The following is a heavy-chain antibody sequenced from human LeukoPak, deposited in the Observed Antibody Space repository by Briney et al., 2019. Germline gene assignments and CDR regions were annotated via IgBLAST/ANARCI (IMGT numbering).Heavy chain of an antibody. CDR2: IYYSGST. J-gene: IGHJ4*02. CDR3: ARVELLGSSGWPFDY. Sequence: KPSETLSLTCTVSGGSISSYYWSWIRQPPGKGLEWIGYIYYSGSTNYNPSLKSRVTISVDTSKNQFSLKLSSVTAADTAVYYCARVELLGSSGWPFDYWGQGTLVTVSS. CDR1: GGSISSYY. D-gene: IGHD6-19*01. V-gene: IGHV4-59*01.